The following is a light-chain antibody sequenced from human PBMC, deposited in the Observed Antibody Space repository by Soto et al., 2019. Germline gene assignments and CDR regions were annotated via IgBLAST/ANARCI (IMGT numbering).Light chain of an antibody. Sequence: EIVMTQSPATLSVSPGARATLSCRASQSVSSYLAWYQQKPGQAPRLLIYDASNRATGIPARFSGSGAGTDLTLTISSLEPEAFAVYYCQQRSNWPITSGQGTRLEIK. CDR2: DAS. V-gene: IGKV3-11*01. CDR3: QQRSNWPIT. J-gene: IGKJ5*01. CDR1: QSVSSY.